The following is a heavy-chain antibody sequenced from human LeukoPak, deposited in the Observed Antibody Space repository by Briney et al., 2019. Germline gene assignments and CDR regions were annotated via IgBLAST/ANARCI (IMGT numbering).Heavy chain of an antibody. D-gene: IGHD2-15*01. J-gene: IGHJ1*01. CDR2: IYYSGST. CDR3: ARRLLGYCSGGSCYSGYFQH. Sequence: SETLSLTCTVSGGSISSYYWSWIRQPPGKGLEWIGYIYYSGSTNYNPSLKSRVTISVDTSKNLFSLKLSSVTAADTAVYYCARRLLGYCSGGSCYSGYFQHWGQGTLVTVSS. CDR1: GGSISSYY. V-gene: IGHV4-59*12.